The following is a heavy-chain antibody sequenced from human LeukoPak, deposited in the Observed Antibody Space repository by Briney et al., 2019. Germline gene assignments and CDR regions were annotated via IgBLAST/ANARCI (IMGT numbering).Heavy chain of an antibody. J-gene: IGHJ6*03. CDR2: ISAYNGNT. Sequence: ASVKVSCKASGYTFTSYGITWVRQAPGQGLEWMGWISAYNGNTNYAQKLQGRVTMTTDTSTSTAYMELRSLRSDDTAVYYCARWRTSYYYYYYYMDVWGKGTTVTVSS. V-gene: IGHV1-18*01. CDR3: ARWRTSYYYYYYYMDV. D-gene: IGHD3-3*01. CDR1: GYTFTSYG.